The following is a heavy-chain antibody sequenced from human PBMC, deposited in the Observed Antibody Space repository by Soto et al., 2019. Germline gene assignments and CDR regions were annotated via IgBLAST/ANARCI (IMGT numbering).Heavy chain of an antibody. J-gene: IGHJ6*02. Sequence: GGSLRLSCAPSGFPFSIYEMNLVRQAPGKGLEWVSYISVSGTMRFYADAVKGRFTISRDNTKKILYLQMNSLRAEDTALYYCAPAGLTETVWGQGNTVTVSS. CDR1: GFPFSIYE. CDR3: APAGLTETV. D-gene: IGHD3-9*01. V-gene: IGHV3-48*03. CDR2: ISVSGTMR.